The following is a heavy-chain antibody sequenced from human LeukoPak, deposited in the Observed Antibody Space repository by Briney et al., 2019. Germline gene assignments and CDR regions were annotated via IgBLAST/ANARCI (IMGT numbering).Heavy chain of an antibody. CDR3: ARDGYFDWLFEFDY. J-gene: IGHJ4*02. Sequence: PGGSLRLSCAASGFTFSSYSMNWVRQAPGKGLEWASSIGSSSSYIYYADSVKGRFTISRDNAKNSLYLQMNSLRAEDTAVYYCARDGYFDWLFEFDYWGQGTLVTVSS. CDR1: GFTFSSYS. V-gene: IGHV3-21*01. CDR2: IGSSSSYI. D-gene: IGHD3-9*01.